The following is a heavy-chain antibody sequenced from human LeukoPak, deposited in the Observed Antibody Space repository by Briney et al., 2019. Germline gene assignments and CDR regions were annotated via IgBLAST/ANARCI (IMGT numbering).Heavy chain of an antibody. J-gene: IGHJ4*02. CDR2: MNPNSGNT. Sequence: VASVKVSCKASGYTFTSYDINWVRQATGQGLEWMGWMNPNSGNTGYAQKFQGRVTMTRNTSISTAYMELSSLRSEDTAVYYCARVLYSAWRTLGYWGQGTLVTVSS. D-gene: IGHD2-2*02. CDR3: ARVLYSAWRTLGY. V-gene: IGHV1-8*02. CDR1: GYTFTSYD.